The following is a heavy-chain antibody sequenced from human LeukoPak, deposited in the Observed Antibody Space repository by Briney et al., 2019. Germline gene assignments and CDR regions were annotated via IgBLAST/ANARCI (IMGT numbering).Heavy chain of an antibody. D-gene: IGHD1-1*01. CDR2: TYYRSKWYN. J-gene: IGHJ3*02. V-gene: IGHV6-1*01. Sequence: SQTLSLTCAISGDSVSSNSAAWSWIRLSPSRGLEWLGSTYYRSKWYNDYAVSVRSRITINPDTSKNLFSLQLNSLTPEDTAEYYCATTVETGDAFDIWGPGTMVTVSS. CDR1: GDSVSSNSAA. CDR3: ATTVETGDAFDI.